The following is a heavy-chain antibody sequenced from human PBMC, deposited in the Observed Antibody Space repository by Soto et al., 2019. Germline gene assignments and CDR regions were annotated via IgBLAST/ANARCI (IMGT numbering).Heavy chain of an antibody. CDR3: AKGSRSSPIYYYYYMDV. Sequence: EVQLLESGGGLVQPGGSLRLSCAASGFTFSSYAMSWVRQAPGKGLEWVSAISGSVGSTYYADSVKGRFTISRDNSKNTLYLQMNSLRAEDTAVYYCAKGSRSSPIYYYYYMDVWGKGTTVTVSS. V-gene: IGHV3-23*01. CDR1: GFTFSSYA. D-gene: IGHD1-26*01. CDR2: ISGSVGST. J-gene: IGHJ6*03.